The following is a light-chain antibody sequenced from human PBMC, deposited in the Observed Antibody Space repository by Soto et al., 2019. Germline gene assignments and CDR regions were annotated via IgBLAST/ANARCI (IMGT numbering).Light chain of an antibody. CDR3: QQRYNWLT. CDR1: QSVTKY. CDR2: DTS. J-gene: IGKJ4*01. V-gene: IGKV3-11*01. Sequence: EIVLTQSPATLSLSPGERATLSCRASQSVTKYLAWYKQKPGQAPRLLIYDTSNRATGIPARFSGSGSGTDFTLTISSLESEDSGIYYCQQRYNWLTFGGGTKVEIK.